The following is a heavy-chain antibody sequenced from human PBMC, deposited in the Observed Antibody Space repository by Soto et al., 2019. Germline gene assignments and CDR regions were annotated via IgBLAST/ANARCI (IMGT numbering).Heavy chain of an antibody. CDR3: ARGSDYYDSSDLGY. V-gene: IGHV4-31*03. CDR1: GGSISSGGYY. D-gene: IGHD3-22*01. CDR2: IYYSGST. J-gene: IGHJ4*02. Sequence: PSETLSLTCTVSGGSISSGGYYWSWIRQHPGKGLEWIGYIYYSGSTYYNPSLKSRVTISVDTSKNQFSLKLSSVTAADTAVYYCARGSDYYDSSDLGYWGQGTLVTV.